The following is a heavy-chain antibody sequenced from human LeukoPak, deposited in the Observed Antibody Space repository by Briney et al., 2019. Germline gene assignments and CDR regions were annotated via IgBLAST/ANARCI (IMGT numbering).Heavy chain of an antibody. Sequence: SVKVSCKASGGTFSSYAISWVRQAPGQGLVWMGGIIPIFGTANYAQKFQGRVTITADESTSTAYMELSSLRSEDTAVYYCAREVDTQRYCSGGSCYSMHYWGQGTLVTVSS. CDR1: GGTFSSYA. J-gene: IGHJ4*02. V-gene: IGHV1-69*01. CDR2: IIPIFGTA. D-gene: IGHD2-15*01. CDR3: AREVDTQRYCSGGSCYSMHY.